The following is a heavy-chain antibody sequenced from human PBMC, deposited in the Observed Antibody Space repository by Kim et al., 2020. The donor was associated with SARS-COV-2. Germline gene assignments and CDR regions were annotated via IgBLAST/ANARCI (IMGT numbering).Heavy chain of an antibody. Sequence: GGSLRLSCAASGFTFSSYAMSWVRQAPGKGLEWVSAISGSGGSTYYADSVKGRFTISRDNSKNTLYLQMNSLRAEDTAVYYCANVDYDSSGYLYLDYWGQGTLVTVSS. CDR1: GFTFSSYA. J-gene: IGHJ4*02. V-gene: IGHV3-23*01. CDR2: ISGSGGST. CDR3: ANVDYDSSGYLYLDY. D-gene: IGHD3-22*01.